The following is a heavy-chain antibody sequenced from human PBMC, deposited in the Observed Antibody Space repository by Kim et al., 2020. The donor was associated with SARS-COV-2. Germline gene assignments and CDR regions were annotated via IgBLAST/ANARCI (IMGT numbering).Heavy chain of an antibody. CDR2: IGGGAIST. Sequence: GGSLRLSCAASGFTFSNYAMCWVSQAPGKGLEWVSGIGGGAISTFYADSVRGRFSVSRDNPKSTLFLQMNSLRAEDTAVYYCAKYLAYGSGSQKGPLDYWGQGTQVTVSS. CDR1: GFTFSNYA. D-gene: IGHD3-10*01. CDR3: AKYLAYGSGSQKGPLDY. V-gene: IGHV3-23*01. J-gene: IGHJ4*02.